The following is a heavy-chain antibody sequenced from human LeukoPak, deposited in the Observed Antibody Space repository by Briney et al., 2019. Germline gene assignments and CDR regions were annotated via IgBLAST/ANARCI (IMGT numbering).Heavy chain of an antibody. J-gene: IGHJ5*02. Sequence: SETLSLTCTVSGGSISPYFWSWFRQPPGKGLEWIGYISYTGSTIYSPSLKSRVTISVDTSKNQFSLQLTSVTAADTAVYYCARDDYRGVTNFDPWGQGTLVTVST. CDR2: ISYTGST. CDR1: GGSISPYF. D-gene: IGHD3-10*01. V-gene: IGHV4-59*01. CDR3: ARDDYRGVTNFDP.